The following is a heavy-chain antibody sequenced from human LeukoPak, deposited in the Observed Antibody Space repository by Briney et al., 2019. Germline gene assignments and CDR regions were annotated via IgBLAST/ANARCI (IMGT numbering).Heavy chain of an antibody. J-gene: IGHJ4*02. CDR3: ARVYSSSPAYYFDY. V-gene: IGHV4-59*08. Sequence: SETLSLTCTVSGGSISSYYWSWIRQPPGKGLEWIGYIYYSGSTSYNPSLNSRVTISLDTSKNQFSLNLSSVTAADTAVYYCARVYSSSPAYYFDYWGQGTLVTVSS. D-gene: IGHD6-6*01. CDR2: IYYSGST. CDR1: GGSISSYY.